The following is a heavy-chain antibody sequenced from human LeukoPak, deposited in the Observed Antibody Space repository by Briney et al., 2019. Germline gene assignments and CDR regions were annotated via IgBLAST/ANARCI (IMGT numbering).Heavy chain of an antibody. CDR1: GFSFSTYG. J-gene: IGHJ4*02. V-gene: IGHV3-23*01. CDR3: AKALFGGNTC. D-gene: IGHD4-23*01. CDR2: ISGNAATT. Sequence: GGSLRLSCVASGFSFSTYGMSWVRQAPGKGLECVSGISGNAATTYYADSVKGRFTISRENSKNTLYLQMDSLRAEDTAVYYCAKALFGGNTCWGQGTLVTVSS.